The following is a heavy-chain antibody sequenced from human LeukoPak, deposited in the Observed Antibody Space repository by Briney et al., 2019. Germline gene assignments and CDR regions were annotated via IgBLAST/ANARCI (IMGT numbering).Heavy chain of an antibody. CDR3: ARETPDSSSWTAFDF. J-gene: IGHJ4*02. D-gene: IGHD6-13*01. V-gene: IGHV3-30*04. CDR1: AFTFSSYS. CDR2: ISYDGSNK. Sequence: GGSLRLSCAASAFTFSSYSMHWVRQAPGKGLEWVAVISYDGSNKYYADSVKGRFTISRDNAKNSLSLQMYSLRDEDTAVYYCARETPDSSSWTAFDFWGQGTLVTVSS.